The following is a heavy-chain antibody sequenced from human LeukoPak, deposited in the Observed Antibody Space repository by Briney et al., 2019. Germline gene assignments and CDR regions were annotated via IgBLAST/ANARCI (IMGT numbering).Heavy chain of an antibody. CDR1: GGSISNYY. CDR2: IYYSGST. V-gene: IGHV4-59*01. Sequence: SETLSLTCTVSGGSISNYYWSWFRQPPGKGLEWIGYIYYSGSTNYNPSLRSRVTISVDTSKNYFSLKLSSVTAADTAVYYCARGGWSLDLRGRGTLVTVSS. CDR3: ARGGWSLDL. J-gene: IGHJ2*01. D-gene: IGHD3-16*01.